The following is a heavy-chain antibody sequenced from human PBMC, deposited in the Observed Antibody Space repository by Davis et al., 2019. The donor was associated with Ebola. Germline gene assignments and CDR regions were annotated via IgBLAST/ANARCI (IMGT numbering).Heavy chain of an antibody. Sequence: APVKVSCKGVGYTFSSFSISWVRQAPGQGLEWLGWASTANSNTRLAQKFQNRVIMTTDTSTTTAYLELRSLRSDDTAIYYCARGPSRYCSGGSCLGYWGQGTLVTVSS. V-gene: IGHV1-18*01. CDR3: ARGPSRYCSGGSCLGY. J-gene: IGHJ4*02. CDR2: ASTANSNT. D-gene: IGHD2-15*01. CDR1: GYTFSSFS.